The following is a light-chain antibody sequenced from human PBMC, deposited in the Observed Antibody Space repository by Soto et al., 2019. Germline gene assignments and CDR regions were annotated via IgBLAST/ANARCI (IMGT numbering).Light chain of an antibody. V-gene: IGKV3-11*01. Sequence: EIVLTQSPATLSLSPGERATLSCRASQSVGGYLDWYQQKPGQAPRLLIYDASNRASGIPARFSGSGSGTAFTLTISSLEPEDLAVYYCHQRSNWPHLTFGGGTKVEIK. CDR2: DAS. CDR3: HQRSNWPHLT. CDR1: QSVGGY. J-gene: IGKJ4*01.